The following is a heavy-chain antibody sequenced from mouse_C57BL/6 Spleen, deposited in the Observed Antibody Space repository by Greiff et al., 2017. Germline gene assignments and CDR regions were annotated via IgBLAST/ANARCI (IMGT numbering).Heavy chain of an antibody. Sequence: QVQLKESGPGLVAPSQSLSITCTVPGFSLPSYGVSWVRQPPGKGLEWLGVIWGDGSTNYHSALISRLSISKDNSKSQFFLNLNSLQPDDTATYYCANSLWPRGYAMDYWGQGTSVTVSS. D-gene: IGHD1-1*02. CDR1: GFSLPSYG. V-gene: IGHV2-3*01. J-gene: IGHJ4*01. CDR2: IWGDGST. CDR3: ANSLWPRGYAMDY.